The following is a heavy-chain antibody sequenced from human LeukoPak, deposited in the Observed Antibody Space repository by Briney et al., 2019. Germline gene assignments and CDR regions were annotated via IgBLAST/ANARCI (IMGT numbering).Heavy chain of an antibody. CDR1: GGTFSSYA. CDR3: ARMGLPARGLGH. D-gene: IGHD5-12*01. CDR2: INPNSGGT. V-gene: IGHV1-2*02. Sequence: ASVKVSCKASGGTFSSYAISWVRQAPGQGLEWMGWINPNSGGTIYAQRFQGRVTMTRDTSISTAYMELSSLRSDDTAVYYCARMGLPARGLGHWGHGTLVTVSS. J-gene: IGHJ4*01.